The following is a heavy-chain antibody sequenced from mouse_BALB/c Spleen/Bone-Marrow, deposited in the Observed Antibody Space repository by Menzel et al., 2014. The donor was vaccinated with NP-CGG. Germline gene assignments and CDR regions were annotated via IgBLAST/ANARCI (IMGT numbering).Heavy chain of an antibody. Sequence: VKLQESGAELVKPGAPVKLSCKASGYTFTSYWMNWVKQRPGRGLEWIGRIDPSDSETHYNQKFKDKATLTVDKSSSTAYIQLSSLTSEDSAVYYCARSGGNYVSFAYWGQGTLVTVSA. CDR1: GYTFTSYW. D-gene: IGHD2-1*01. V-gene: IGHV1-69*02. CDR2: IDPSDSET. CDR3: ARSGGNYVSFAY. J-gene: IGHJ3*01.